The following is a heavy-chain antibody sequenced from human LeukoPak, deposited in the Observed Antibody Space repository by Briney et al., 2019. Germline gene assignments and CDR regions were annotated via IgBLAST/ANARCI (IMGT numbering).Heavy chain of an antibody. CDR1: GYIFTNFG. J-gene: IGHJ4*02. CDR3: ARDRSSSSL. Sequence: ASVRVSCKASGYIFTNFGISWVRQAPGQGLEWMGWISAYNGHRNYAQKLQDRLTVTTNTSATTAYMELTGLTSDDTGVYYCARDRSSSSLWGQGTLVTISS. V-gene: IGHV1-18*01. CDR2: ISAYNGHR. D-gene: IGHD6-6*01.